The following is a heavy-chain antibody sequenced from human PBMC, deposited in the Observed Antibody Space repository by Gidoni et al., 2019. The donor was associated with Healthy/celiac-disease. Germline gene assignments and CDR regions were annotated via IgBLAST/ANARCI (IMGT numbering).Heavy chain of an antibody. CDR3: ARARGYNDY. D-gene: IGHD5-12*01. CDR1: GGSISSGSYY. J-gene: IGHJ4*02. CDR2: IYTSGST. Sequence: QVQLQESGPGLVKPSQTLSLTCTVPGGSISSGSYYWSWIRQPAGKGLEWIGRIYTSGSTNYNPSLKSRVTISVDTSKNQFSLKLSSVTAADTAVYYCARARGYNDYWGQGTLVTVSS. V-gene: IGHV4-61*02.